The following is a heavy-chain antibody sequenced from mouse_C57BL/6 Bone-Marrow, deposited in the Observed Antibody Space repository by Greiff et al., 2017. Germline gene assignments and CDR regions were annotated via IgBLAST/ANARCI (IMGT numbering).Heavy chain of an antibody. CDR3: TRYFDV. CDR1: GFNIKDGY. J-gene: IGHJ1*03. Sequence: EVQGVESGAELVRPGASVKLSCTASGFNIKDGYMHWVKQRPEQGLEWIGWIDPENGDTEYASKFQGKATITADTSSNTAYLQLSSLTSEDTAVYYCTRYFDVWGTGTTVTVSS. V-gene: IGHV14-4*01. CDR2: IDPENGDT.